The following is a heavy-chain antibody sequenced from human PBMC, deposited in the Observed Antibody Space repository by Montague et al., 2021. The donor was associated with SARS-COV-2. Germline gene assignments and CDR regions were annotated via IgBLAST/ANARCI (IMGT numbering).Heavy chain of an antibody. CDR3: ANPKGAFDI. J-gene: IGHJ3*02. CDR1: GLTLSNYA. V-gene: IGHV3-23*01. CDR2: ISGSGGTT. Sequence: SLRLSCAASGLTLSNYAMSWVRQAPGKGPECVSGISGSGGTTYYADSVKGRFTISRDNSKNTLYLQMNSLRAEDTAVYYCANPKGAFDIWGRGTMVTVSS.